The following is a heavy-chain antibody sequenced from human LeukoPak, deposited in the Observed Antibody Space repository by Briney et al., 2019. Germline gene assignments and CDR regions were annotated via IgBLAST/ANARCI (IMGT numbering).Heavy chain of an antibody. CDR3: AREGGYSYGLPHYYYYGMDV. Sequence: KPSGTLSLTCTVSGGSISSTSYYWGWIRQPPGKGLEWIGSIYYSGSTYYNPSLKSRVTISVDTSKNQFSLKLSSVTAADTAVYYCAREGGYSYGLPHYYYYGMDVWGQGTTVTVSS. CDR1: GGSISSTSYY. CDR2: IYYSGST. V-gene: IGHV4-39*07. D-gene: IGHD5-18*01. J-gene: IGHJ6*02.